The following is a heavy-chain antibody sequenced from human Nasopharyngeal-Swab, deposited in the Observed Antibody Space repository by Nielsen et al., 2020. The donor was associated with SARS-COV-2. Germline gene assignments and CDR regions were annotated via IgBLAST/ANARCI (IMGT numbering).Heavy chain of an antibody. CDR3: ARGSTLIDY. D-gene: IGHD1-26*01. Sequence: ASVNVSGKASGSTFTSYGISCVRQSPGQWLEWKGWISGNIGTTNYAQNLQGSVTMTTDTSTGTAYMELRNLRSDDTAVYYRARGSTLIDYWGQGTLVIVSS. CDR1: GSTFTSYG. V-gene: IGHV1-18*01. J-gene: IGHJ4*02. CDR2: ISGNIGTT.